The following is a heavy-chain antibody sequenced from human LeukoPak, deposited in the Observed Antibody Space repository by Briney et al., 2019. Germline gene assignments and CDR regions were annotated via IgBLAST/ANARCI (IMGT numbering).Heavy chain of an antibody. CDR2: ISSSGSTI. Sequence: GGSLRLSCAASGFTFSSYEMNWVRQAPGKGLEWVSYISSSGSTIYYADSVKGRFTISRDNAENSLYLQMNSLRAEDTAVYYCARYETGYLDYWGQGTLVTVSS. CDR3: ARYETGYLDY. CDR1: GFTFSSYE. D-gene: IGHD1-1*01. V-gene: IGHV3-48*03. J-gene: IGHJ4*02.